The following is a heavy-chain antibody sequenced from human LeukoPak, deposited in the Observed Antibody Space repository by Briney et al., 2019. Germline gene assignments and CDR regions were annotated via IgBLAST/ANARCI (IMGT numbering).Heavy chain of an antibody. V-gene: IGHV4-30-4*01. Sequence: SETLSLTCTVSGGSISSGDYYWSWIRQPPGKGLEWIGYIYYSGSTYYNPPLKSRVTISVDTSKNQFSLKLSSVTAADTAVYYCARSYGSGSYPFDYWGQGTLVTVSS. CDR3: ARSYGSGSYPFDY. D-gene: IGHD3-10*01. J-gene: IGHJ4*02. CDR2: IYYSGST. CDR1: GGSISSGDYY.